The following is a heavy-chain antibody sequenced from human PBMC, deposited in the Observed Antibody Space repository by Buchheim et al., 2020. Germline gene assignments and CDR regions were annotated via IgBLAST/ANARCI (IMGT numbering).Heavy chain of an antibody. Sequence: EVQLVESGGGLVQPGGSLRLSCAASGFTFSSYWMSWVRQAPGKGLEWVANIKQDGSVKYYVDSVKGRFTISRDNAKNSLYLPMNSLRAEDTAVYYCARVRSIAARPEVFDYWGQGTL. CDR1: GFTFSSYW. CDR3: ARVRSIAARPEVFDY. V-gene: IGHV3-7*01. J-gene: IGHJ4*02. D-gene: IGHD6-6*01. CDR2: IKQDGSVK.